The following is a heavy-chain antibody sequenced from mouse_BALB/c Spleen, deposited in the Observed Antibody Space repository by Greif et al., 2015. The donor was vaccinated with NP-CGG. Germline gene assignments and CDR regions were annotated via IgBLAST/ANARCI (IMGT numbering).Heavy chain of an antibody. D-gene: IGHD1-1*01. CDR2: IDPANGNT. Sequence: EVQLQQSGAELVKPGASVKLSCTASGFSIKDTYMHWVKQRPEQGLEWIGRIDPANGNTKYDPKFQGKATITADTSSNTACLQLSSLTSEDTAVYYCALYYYGSSGFDYWGQGTTLTVSS. V-gene: IGHV14-3*02. J-gene: IGHJ2*01. CDR3: ALYYYGSSGFDY. CDR1: GFSIKDTY.